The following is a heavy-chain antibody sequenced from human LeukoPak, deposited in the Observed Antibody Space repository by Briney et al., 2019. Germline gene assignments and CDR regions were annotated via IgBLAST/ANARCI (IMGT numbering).Heavy chain of an antibody. CDR2: INSDGSST. CDR3: AMLPVAATQVDY. V-gene: IGHV3-74*01. J-gene: IGHJ4*02. Sequence: GGSLRLSCTSAGFTFSSYWMHLVRQAPGKGLVLVSRINSDGSSTSYADSVKGRFTISRDNAKNTLYLQMNSLRAEDTAVYYCAMLPVAATQVDYWGQGTLVTVSS. CDR1: GFTFSSYW. D-gene: IGHD2-15*01.